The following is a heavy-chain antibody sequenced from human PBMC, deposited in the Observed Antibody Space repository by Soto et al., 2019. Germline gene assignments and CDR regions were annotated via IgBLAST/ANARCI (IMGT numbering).Heavy chain of an antibody. V-gene: IGHV3-53*01. CDR1: GFTVSTNY. CDR2: IDIGGTT. J-gene: IGHJ4*02. Sequence: GGSLRLSCAASGFTVSTNYMSWVRQAPGKGLEWVSVIDIGGTTYYAASVKGRFTISRDNSKNTVNLQLNSLTVEDTAIYYCAKSKYGTFDHWGQGTLVTVSS. D-gene: IGHD4-17*01. CDR3: AKSKYGTFDH.